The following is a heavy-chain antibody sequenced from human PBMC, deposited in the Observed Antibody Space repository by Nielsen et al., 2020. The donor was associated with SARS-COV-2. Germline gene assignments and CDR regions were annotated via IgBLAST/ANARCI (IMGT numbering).Heavy chain of an antibody. Sequence: GGSLRLSRAASGFTFSSYGMHWVRQAPGKGLEWVAVISYDGSNKYYADSVKGRFTISRDNSKNTLYLQMNSLRAEDTAVYYCCRVRAAYYYYYGMDVWGQGTTVTVSS. CDR3: CRVRAAYYYYYGMDV. CDR1: GFTFSSYG. CDR2: ISYDGSNK. J-gene: IGHJ6*02. V-gene: IGHV3-30*03. D-gene: IGHD3-10*01.